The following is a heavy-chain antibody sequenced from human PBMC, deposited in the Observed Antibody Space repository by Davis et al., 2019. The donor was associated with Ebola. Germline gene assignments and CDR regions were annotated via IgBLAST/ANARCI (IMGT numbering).Heavy chain of an antibody. J-gene: IGHJ5*02. CDR1: GYTFTDYY. CDR2: INPNSGGT. D-gene: IGHD1-20*01. Sequence: ASVKVSCKASGYTFTDYYIHWVRQAPGQGLECMGWINPNSGGTGYSQKFQDRVTLTRDTSISTTYMELSRLTSDDTALYFCAREGGDEAITGSDNYFDPWGQGTLVTVSS. CDR3: AREGGDEAITGSDNYFDP. V-gene: IGHV1-2*02.